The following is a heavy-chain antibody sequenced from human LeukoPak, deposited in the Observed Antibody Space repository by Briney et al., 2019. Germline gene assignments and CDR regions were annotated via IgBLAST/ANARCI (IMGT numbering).Heavy chain of an antibody. CDR3: AKSIAVAGFAGGRTFDY. D-gene: IGHD6-19*01. Sequence: PGGSLRLSCAASGFTFSSYGMHWVRQAPGKGLEWVAFIRYDGSNKYYADSVKGRFTISRDNSKNTLYLQMNSLRAEDTAVYYCAKSIAVAGFAGGRTFDYWGQGILVTVSS. CDR2: IRYDGSNK. J-gene: IGHJ4*02. V-gene: IGHV3-30*02. CDR1: GFTFSSYG.